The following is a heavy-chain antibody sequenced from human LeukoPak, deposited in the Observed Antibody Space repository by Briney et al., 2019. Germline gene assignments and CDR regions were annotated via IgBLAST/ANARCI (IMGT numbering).Heavy chain of an antibody. Sequence: GESLKISCKTSGFRFSYYWVGYWIGWARQMPGKELEWMGIIFPADSDTRYSPSFQDQVTISVDKSISTAYLQWSSLEASDTAMYYCARLEYCSGLSCYNAFDIWGQGTMVTVSA. V-gene: IGHV5-51*01. CDR1: GFRFSYYW. J-gene: IGHJ3*02. CDR3: ARLEYCSGLSCYNAFDI. D-gene: IGHD2-15*01. CDR2: IFPADSDT.